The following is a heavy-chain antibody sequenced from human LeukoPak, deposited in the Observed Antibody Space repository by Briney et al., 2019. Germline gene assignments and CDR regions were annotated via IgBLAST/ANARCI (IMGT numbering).Heavy chain of an antibody. V-gene: IGHV4-30-4*01. CDR3: ARGRTTGNYYYFYGMDV. CDR2: IYYGGST. CDR1: GGSISSGDYY. Sequence: PSETLSLTCTVSGGSISSGDYYWSWIRQPPGKGLEWIGYIYYGGSTYYNPSLKSRVTISLDTSKNQFSLKLSSVTAADTAVYYCARGRTTGNYYYFYGMDVWGQGTTVTVSS. J-gene: IGHJ6*02. D-gene: IGHD1-1*01.